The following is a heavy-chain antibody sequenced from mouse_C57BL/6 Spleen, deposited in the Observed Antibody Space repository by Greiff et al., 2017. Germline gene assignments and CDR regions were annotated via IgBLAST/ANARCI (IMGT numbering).Heavy chain of an antibody. CDR1: GYTFTSYW. V-gene: IGHV1-55*01. Sequence: VQLQQPGAELVKPGASVKMSCKASGYTFTSYWITWVKQRPGQGLEWIGDIYPGSGSTNYNEKFKSKATLTVDTSSSTAYMQLSSLTSEDSAVYYCARGVRDYAMDYWGQGASVPVSS. CDR3: ARGVRDYAMDY. D-gene: IGHD2-1*01. CDR2: IYPGSGST. J-gene: IGHJ4*01.